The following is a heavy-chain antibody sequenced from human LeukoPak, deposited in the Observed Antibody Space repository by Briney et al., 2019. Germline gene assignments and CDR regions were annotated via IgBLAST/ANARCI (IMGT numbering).Heavy chain of an antibody. J-gene: IGHJ6*03. CDR1: GFTFSSYA. D-gene: IGHD6-19*01. CDR3: AKDKSSGWYRDDYYYYYYMDV. CDR2: ISSNGGST. Sequence: PGGSLRLSCAASGFTFSSYAMHWVRQAPGKGLEYVSAISSNGGSTYYANSVKGRFTISRDNSKNTLYLQMNSLRAEDTAVYYCAKDKSSGWYRDDYYYYYYMDVWGKGTTVTISS. V-gene: IGHV3-64*01.